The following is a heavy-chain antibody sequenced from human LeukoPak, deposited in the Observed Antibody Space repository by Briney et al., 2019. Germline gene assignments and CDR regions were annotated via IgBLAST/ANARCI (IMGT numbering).Heavy chain of an antibody. J-gene: IGHJ4*02. CDR1: GGSIGSTNW. D-gene: IGHD6-19*01. V-gene: IGHV4-4*02. CDR3: ATLNPTVAFTMDY. Sequence: SGTLSLTCAVSGGSIGSTNWWSWVRQPPGKGLEWIGEIFHSGSTNYNPSLKSRVTISVDKSKNQFSLELNSVTAADTAVYYCATLNPTVAFTMDYWGQGTLVTVSS. CDR2: IFHSGST.